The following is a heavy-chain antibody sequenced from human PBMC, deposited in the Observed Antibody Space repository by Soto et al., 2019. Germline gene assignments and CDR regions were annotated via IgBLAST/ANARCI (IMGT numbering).Heavy chain of an antibody. CDR1: GFTFSSYG. Sequence: GGSLRLSCAASGFTFSSYGMHWVRQAPGKGLEWMAVIWYDGSNKYYADSVKGRFTISRDNSKNTLYLQMNSLRAEDTAVYYCARDRGYYDSSGYSYYFDYWGQGTLVTVSS. J-gene: IGHJ4*02. V-gene: IGHV3-33*01. D-gene: IGHD3-22*01. CDR3: ARDRGYYDSSGYSYYFDY. CDR2: IWYDGSNK.